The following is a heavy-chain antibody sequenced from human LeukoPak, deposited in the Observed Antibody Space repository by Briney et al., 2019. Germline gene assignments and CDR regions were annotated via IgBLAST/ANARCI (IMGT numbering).Heavy chain of an antibody. J-gene: IGHJ5*02. CDR1: GFTFDDYA. D-gene: IGHD1-26*01. V-gene: IGHV3-9*01. CDR2: ISWNSGSI. CDR3: VREIGATKWFDP. Sequence: PGRPLRLSCAASGFTFDDYAMHWARQAPGKGLEWVSGISWNSGSIGYADSVKGRFTISRDNAKNSLYLQMNSLRAEDTALYYCVREIGATKWFDPWGQGTLVTVSS.